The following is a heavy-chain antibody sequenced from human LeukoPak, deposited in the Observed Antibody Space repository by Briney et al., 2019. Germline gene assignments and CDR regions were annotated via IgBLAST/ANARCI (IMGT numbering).Heavy chain of an antibody. CDR3: ATFPLRAYCGGDCYRGLDY. CDR1: GYTFTSYG. V-gene: IGHV1-18*01. Sequence: ASVKVSCKASGYTFTSYGISWVRQAPGQGLEWMGWISAYKGNTNYAQKLQGRVTMTTDTSTSTAYMELRSLRSDDTAVYYCATFPLRAYCGGDCYRGLDYWGQGTLVTVSS. D-gene: IGHD2-21*02. J-gene: IGHJ4*02. CDR2: ISAYKGNT.